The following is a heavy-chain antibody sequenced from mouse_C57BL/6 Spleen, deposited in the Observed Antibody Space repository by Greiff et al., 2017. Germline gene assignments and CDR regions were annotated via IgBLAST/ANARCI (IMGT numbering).Heavy chain of an antibody. CDR3: ARSPSIYYYGSSYWYFDV. CDR1: GYTFTDYY. J-gene: IGHJ1*03. Sequence: VQLQQSGAELVRPGASVKLSCKASGYTFTDYYINWVKQRPGQGLEWIARIYPGSGNTYYNEKFKGKATLTAEKSSSTAYMQLSSLTSEDSAVYFCARSPSIYYYGSSYWYFDVWGTGTTVTVSS. D-gene: IGHD1-1*01. CDR2: IYPGSGNT. V-gene: IGHV1-76*01.